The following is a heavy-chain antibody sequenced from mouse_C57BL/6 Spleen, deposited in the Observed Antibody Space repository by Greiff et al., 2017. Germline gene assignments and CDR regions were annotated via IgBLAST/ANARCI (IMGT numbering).Heavy chain of an antibody. V-gene: IGHV1-76*01. CDR1: GYTFTDYY. CDR3: ARGGLYYAMEY. D-gene: IGHD3-3*01. CDR2: IYPGSGNT. Sequence: VQLQQSGAELVRPGASVKLSCKASGYTFTDYYINWVKQRPGQGLEWIGRIYPGSGNTNYNEKFKGKATLTAETSSSTAYMQLSSLTSEDSAVYFCARGGLYYAMEYWGQGTSVTVS. J-gene: IGHJ4*01.